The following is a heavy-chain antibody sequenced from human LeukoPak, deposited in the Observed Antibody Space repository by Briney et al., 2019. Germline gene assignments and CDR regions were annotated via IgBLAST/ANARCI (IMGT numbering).Heavy chain of an antibody. CDR2: INIGGTNT. CDR3: ATDGAGFDT. J-gene: IGHJ5*02. Sequence: GGSLRLSCAASRFTFNDYYMSWIRQAPGKGLEWLSYINIGGTNTHYADSVKGRFTISRDNAKKSLYLEMNNLRAEDTAVYYCATDGAGFDTWGQGTLVTVSS. CDR1: RFTFNDYY. V-gene: IGHV3-11*01.